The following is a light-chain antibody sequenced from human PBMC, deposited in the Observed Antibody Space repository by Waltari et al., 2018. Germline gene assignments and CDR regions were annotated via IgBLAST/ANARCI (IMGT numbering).Light chain of an antibody. CDR2: KAS. CDR3: QQYNSYPWT. V-gene: IGKV1-5*03. Sequence: DIQMTQSPSTLSASVGDRVTITCRASQGLGSWLAWFQQKPGKAPDLLIYKASNLESGVPSRFSGSGYGIEFTLTITSLQAENSATYYCQQYNSYPWTFGQGTKLEIK. J-gene: IGKJ2*02. CDR1: QGLGSW.